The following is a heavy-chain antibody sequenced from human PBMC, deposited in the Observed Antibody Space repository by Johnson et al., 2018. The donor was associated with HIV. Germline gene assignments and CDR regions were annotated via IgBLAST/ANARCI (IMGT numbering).Heavy chain of an antibody. CDR1: GYSFRNSA. CDR3: ARGYSYGFILS. J-gene: IGHJ3*01. D-gene: IGHD5-12*01. CDR2: IWSDGTNK. Sequence: QVQLVESGGGVVQPGRSLRLSCVASGYSFRNSAMHWVRQAPGKGLEWVATIWSDGTNKYYGDSVKGRFTISRDNSKNTLYLQMNSLRAEDTAIYYCARGYSYGFILSWGQGTMVSVSS. V-gene: IGHV3-33*01.